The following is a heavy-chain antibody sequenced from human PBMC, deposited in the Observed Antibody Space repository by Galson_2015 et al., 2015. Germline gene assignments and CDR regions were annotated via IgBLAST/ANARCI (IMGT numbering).Heavy chain of an antibody. D-gene: IGHD1-26*01. Sequence: SLRLSCAASGFTFSSYGMHWVRQAPGKGLEWVAVISYDGSNKYYADSVKGRSTISRDNSKNTLYLQMNSLRAEDTAVYYCARDKIGSYPAYYFEYWGQGTLVTVSS. CDR1: GFTFSSYG. V-gene: IGHV3-30*03. CDR3: ARDKIGSYPAYYFEY. CDR2: ISYDGSNK. J-gene: IGHJ4*02.